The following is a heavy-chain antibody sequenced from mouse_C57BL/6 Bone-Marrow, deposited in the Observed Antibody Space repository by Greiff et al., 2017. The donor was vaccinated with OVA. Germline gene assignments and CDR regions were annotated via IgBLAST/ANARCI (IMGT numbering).Heavy chain of an antibody. Sequence: VQLKESGGGLVKPGGSLKLSCAASGFTFSSYTMSWVRQTPEKRLEWVATISGGGGNTYYPDSVKGRFTISRDNAKNTLYLQMSSLRSEDTALYYCARHDAYGSRFYAMDYWGQGTSVTVSS. CDR1: GFTFSSYT. D-gene: IGHD1-1*01. CDR3: ARHDAYGSRFYAMDY. CDR2: ISGGGGNT. V-gene: IGHV5-9*01. J-gene: IGHJ4*01.